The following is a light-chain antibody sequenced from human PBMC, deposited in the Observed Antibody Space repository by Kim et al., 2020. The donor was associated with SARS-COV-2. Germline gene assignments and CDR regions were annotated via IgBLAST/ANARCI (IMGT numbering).Light chain of an antibody. J-gene: IGKJ5*01. CDR2: DAS. CDR3: QQRSNWPPIT. V-gene: IGKV3-11*01. CDR1: QSIGSF. Sequence: EIVLTQSPATLSLSPGERATLSCRASQSIGSFLAWYQQKPAQAPRLLIYDASNRATGIPARFSGSGSGTDFTLTISSIEPDDFAVYYCQQRSNWPPITFGQGTRLEIK.